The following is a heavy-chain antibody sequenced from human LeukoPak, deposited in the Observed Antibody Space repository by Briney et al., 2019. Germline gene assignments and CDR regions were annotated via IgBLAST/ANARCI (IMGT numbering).Heavy chain of an antibody. J-gene: IGHJ4*02. D-gene: IGHD1-26*01. CDR2: VSVSGGNT. CDR3: ARDKIVGATYFDY. CDR1: GFVFSSHA. Sequence: GGSLRLSCAASGFVFSSHAMNWVRRAPGKGLEWVSSVSVSGGNTNYADSVRGRFIISRDNSKNTVYLQMNSLRAEDTAVYYCARDKIVGATYFDYWGQGTLVTVSS. V-gene: IGHV3-23*01.